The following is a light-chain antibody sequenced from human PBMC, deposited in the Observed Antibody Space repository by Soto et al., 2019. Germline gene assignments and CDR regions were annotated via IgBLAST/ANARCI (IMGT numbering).Light chain of an antibody. CDR2: EVS. V-gene: IGLV2-14*01. J-gene: IGLJ3*02. Sequence: QSALTQPASVSGSPGQSITISCTGTSSDVGGYNYVSWYQQHPGKAPKLMIYEVSNRPSGLSNRFSGSKSGNTASLTISGLQAEDEADYYCSSYTSSSPWVFGGGTQLTVL. CDR3: SSYTSSSPWV. CDR1: SSDVGGYNY.